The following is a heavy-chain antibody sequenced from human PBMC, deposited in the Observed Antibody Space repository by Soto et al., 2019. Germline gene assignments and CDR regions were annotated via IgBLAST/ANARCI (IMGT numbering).Heavy chain of an antibody. V-gene: IGHV3-33*01. CDR3: AGPSYGSPYYYGMDV. D-gene: IGHD3-10*01. Sequence: QVQLVESGGGVVQPGRSLRLSCAASGFTFSNFGMHWVRQAPGKGLEWVAVIWYDGSIKYYTDSLKGRFTISRDNSKNTLYLQMNSLRAEDTAVYYCAGPSYGSPYYYGMDVWGQGTTVTVSS. CDR1: GFTFSNFG. CDR2: IWYDGSIK. J-gene: IGHJ6*02.